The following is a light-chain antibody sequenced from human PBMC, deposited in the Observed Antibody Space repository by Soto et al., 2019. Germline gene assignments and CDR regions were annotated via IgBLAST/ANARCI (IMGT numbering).Light chain of an antibody. V-gene: IGKV1-5*03. J-gene: IGKJ1*01. CDR2: KAS. CDR3: QQYNSYWT. CDR1: QSISGW. Sequence: DIQMTQSPSTLSASLGDRVTITCRASQSISGWLAWYQQKPGKAPKLLIYKASSLESGVPSRFSGSGSGTEFTLTISSLQPDDFATYYCQQYNSYWTFGQGTKVDIK.